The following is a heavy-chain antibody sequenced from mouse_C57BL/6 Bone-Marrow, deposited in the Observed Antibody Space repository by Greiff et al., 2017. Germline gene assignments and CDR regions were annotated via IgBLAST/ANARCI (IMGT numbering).Heavy chain of an antibody. CDR1: GFTFSSYA. D-gene: IGHD2-3*01. CDR2: ISDGGSYT. Sequence: EVQVVESGGGLVKPGGSLKLSCAASGFTFSSYAMSWVRQTPEKRLEWVATISDGGSYTYYPDNVKGRFTISRDTAKNNQYLQMSHLKSEDTAMYNCARDGYFFAYWGQGTLVTVSA. V-gene: IGHV5-4*01. J-gene: IGHJ3*01. CDR3: ARDGYFFAY.